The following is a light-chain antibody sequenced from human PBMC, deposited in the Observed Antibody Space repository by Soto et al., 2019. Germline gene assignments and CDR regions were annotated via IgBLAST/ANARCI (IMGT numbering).Light chain of an antibody. CDR1: HSVSSSY. CDR2: GAS. Sequence: ELVLTQSPGTLSLSPGERATLSCRASHSVSSSYLAWYQQKPGQAPRLLVYGASSRATAIPDRFSGSGSGKDVTLIITGQEPEDFAVYYCEQYGSSRFTFGPGTKVDIK. CDR3: EQYGSSRFT. J-gene: IGKJ3*01. V-gene: IGKV3-20*01.